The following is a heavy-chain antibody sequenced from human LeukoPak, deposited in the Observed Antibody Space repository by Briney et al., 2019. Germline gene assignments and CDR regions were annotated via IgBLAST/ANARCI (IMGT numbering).Heavy chain of an antibody. J-gene: IGHJ5*02. CDR3: AREAVYYDTSGYYESSWFDP. V-gene: IGHV1-2*02. CDR1: GYTFTGYY. Sequence: HGASVKVSCKASGYTFTGYYMHWVRQAPGQGLEWMGWINPNSGGTNYAQKFQDRVTMTRDTSISTAYMELSRLRSDDTAVYYCAREAVYYDTSGYYESSWFDPWGQGTLVTVSS. CDR2: INPNSGGT. D-gene: IGHD3-22*01.